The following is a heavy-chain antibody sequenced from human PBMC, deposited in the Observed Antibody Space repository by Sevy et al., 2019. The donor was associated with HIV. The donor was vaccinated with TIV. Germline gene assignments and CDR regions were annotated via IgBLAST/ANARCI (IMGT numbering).Heavy chain of an antibody. CDR3: TRVEGAADWGMDV. CDR1: GFTFGDYT. V-gene: IGHV3-49*04. Sequence: GESLKISCTVSGFTFGDYTLSWVRQAPGKGLEWVAFIRGKPYGGTTEYAASVKGRFTISRDESKSIAYLQMNSLKTEDTAVYYCTRVEGAADWGMDVWGQGTTVTVSS. D-gene: IGHD1-26*01. CDR2: IRGKPYGGTT. J-gene: IGHJ6*02.